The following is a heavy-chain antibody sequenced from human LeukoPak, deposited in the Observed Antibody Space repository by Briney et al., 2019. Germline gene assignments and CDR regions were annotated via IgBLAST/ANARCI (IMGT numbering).Heavy chain of an antibody. D-gene: IGHD4-17*01. J-gene: IGHJ4*02. CDR1: GFTFSNYG. CDR2: ISYDGSNK. CDR3: AKDGNDGDYGGDY. V-gene: IGHV3-30*18. Sequence: GGSLRLSCAASGFTFSNYGMHWVRQAPGKGLEWVAVISYDGSNKYYADSVKGRFTISRDNSKNTLYLQMNSLRAEDTAVYYCAKDGNDGDYGGDYWGQGTLVTVSS.